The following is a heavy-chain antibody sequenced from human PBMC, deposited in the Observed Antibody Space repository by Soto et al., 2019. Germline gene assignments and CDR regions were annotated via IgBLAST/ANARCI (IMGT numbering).Heavy chain of an antibody. D-gene: IGHD6-19*01. J-gene: IGHJ4*02. Sequence: GGSLRLSCAASGFTFSSYAMHWVRQAPGKGLEWVAVISYDGSNKYYADSVKGRFTISRDNSKNTLYLQMNSLRAEDTAVYYCARTRRQWLVRGEGTFDYWGQGTLVTVSS. CDR3: ARTRRQWLVRGEGTFDY. V-gene: IGHV3-30-3*01. CDR1: GFTFSSYA. CDR2: ISYDGSNK.